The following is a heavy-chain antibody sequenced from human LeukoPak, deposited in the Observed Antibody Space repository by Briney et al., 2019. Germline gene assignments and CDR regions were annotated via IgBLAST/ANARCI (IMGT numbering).Heavy chain of an antibody. V-gene: IGHV5-51*01. D-gene: IGHD3-22*01. J-gene: IGHJ6*03. CDR2: IYPGDSDT. Sequence: GESLKISCKGSGYSFTSYWIGWVRQMPGKGLEWMVIIYPGDSDTRYSPSFQGQVTISADKSISTAYLQWSSLKASDTAMYYCARITYYYDSSGYYYYYYYMDVWGKGTTVTVSS. CDR1: GYSFTSYW. CDR3: ARITYYYDSSGYYYYYYYMDV.